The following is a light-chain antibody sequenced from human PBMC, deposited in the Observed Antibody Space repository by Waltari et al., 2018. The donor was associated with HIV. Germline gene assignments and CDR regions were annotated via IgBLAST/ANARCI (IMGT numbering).Light chain of an antibody. J-gene: IGKJ1*01. CDR3: QQYNSYTWT. CDR1: QSINSW. V-gene: IGKV1-5*03. Sequence: DIQMTQSPSTLSASVGDRVTITCRASQSINSWLAWYRQKPGKAPKLLIYKASSLESGVPSRFSGSGSGTEFTLTISSLQPDDFATYYCQQYNSYTWTFGQGTKVEI. CDR2: KAS.